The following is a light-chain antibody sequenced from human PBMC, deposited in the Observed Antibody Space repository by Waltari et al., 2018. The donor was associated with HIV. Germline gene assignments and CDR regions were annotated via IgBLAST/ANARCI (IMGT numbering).Light chain of an antibody. CDR3: QQSYTTLYT. CDR2: DTS. CDR1: QRISSS. J-gene: IGKJ2*01. V-gene: IGKV1-39*01. Sequence: DIHLTQSPSSLSASVGDRVTITCRASQRISSSVNWYQHRPGKAPNLIIFDTSSLQSGVPSRFNGSGSGTDFTLTISSLQPEDFVTYYCQQSYTTLYTFGQGTRLEIK.